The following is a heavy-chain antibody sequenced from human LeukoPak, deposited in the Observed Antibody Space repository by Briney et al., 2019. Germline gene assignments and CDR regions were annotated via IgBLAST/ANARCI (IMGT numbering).Heavy chain of an antibody. Sequence: SETLSLTCTVSGGSISSYYWSWIRQPPGKGLEWIGYIYYSGNTNYNPSLKNRVTISVDTSKNQFSLKLSSVTAADTAVYYCARVGELSLGYYYYYYMDVWGKGTTVTVSS. J-gene: IGHJ6*03. CDR2: IYYSGNT. V-gene: IGHV4-59*01. CDR3: ARVGELSLGYYYYYYMDV. CDR1: GGSISSYY. D-gene: IGHD3-16*01.